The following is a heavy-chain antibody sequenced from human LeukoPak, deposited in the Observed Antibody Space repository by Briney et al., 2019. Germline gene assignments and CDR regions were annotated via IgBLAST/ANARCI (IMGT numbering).Heavy chain of an antibody. V-gene: IGHV5-51*01. Sequence: GESLKISCKTSGYSFTSYWIGWVRQMPGKGLEWMGIIFPSDSDTRYSPSFQGQVTISADRSITTAYLQWSSLKASDTAMYYCARRALGGYDSNYFDYWGQGTLVTVSS. CDR3: ARRALGGYDSNYFDY. J-gene: IGHJ4*02. D-gene: IGHD5-12*01. CDR2: IFPSDSDT. CDR1: GYSFTSYW.